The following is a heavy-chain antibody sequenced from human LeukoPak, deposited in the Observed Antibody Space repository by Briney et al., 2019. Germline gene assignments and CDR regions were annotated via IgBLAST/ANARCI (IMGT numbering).Heavy chain of an antibody. D-gene: IGHD6-13*01. J-gene: IGHJ4*02. CDR1: GGSISSYY. Sequence: PSETLSLTCTVSGGSISSYYWSWIRQPAGKGLEWIGRIYSSGSTNYNPSLKSRVTISVDSSKNQFSLRLSSVTAADTAVYYCARDGRSTWSFDYWGQGLLVTVSS. V-gene: IGHV4-4*07. CDR3: ARDGRSTWSFDY. CDR2: IYSSGST.